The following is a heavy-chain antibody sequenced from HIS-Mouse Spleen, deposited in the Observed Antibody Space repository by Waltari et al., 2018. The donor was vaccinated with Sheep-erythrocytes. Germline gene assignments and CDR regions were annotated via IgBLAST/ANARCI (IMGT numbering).Heavy chain of an antibody. V-gene: IGHV4-30-4*01. J-gene: IGHJ4*02. Sequence: QVQLQESGPGLVKPSQTLSLTCTVPGGSISSGDYYWSWIRQPPGKGREWIGYIYYSGRTSYNPALKMPVTISVDTSKNQFSLKLSSVTAADTAVYYCARAPYYYDSSGYYYFDYWGQGTLVTVSS. CDR2: IYYSGRT. CDR1: GGSISSGDYY. CDR3: ARAPYYYDSSGYYYFDY. D-gene: IGHD3-22*01.